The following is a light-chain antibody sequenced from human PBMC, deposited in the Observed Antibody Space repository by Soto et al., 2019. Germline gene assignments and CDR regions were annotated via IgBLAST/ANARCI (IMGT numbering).Light chain of an antibody. J-gene: IGKJ4*01. Sequence: EIVMTQSPATLSVSPGERATLSCRASQSVSSNLAWYQQKPGQAPRLLVYGASTRATGIPARFSGSGSGTEFTLTIRSLQSEDFAVYYCQQYNNWLSTFGGGTKVEIK. CDR1: QSVSSN. CDR2: GAS. V-gene: IGKV3-15*01. CDR3: QQYNNWLST.